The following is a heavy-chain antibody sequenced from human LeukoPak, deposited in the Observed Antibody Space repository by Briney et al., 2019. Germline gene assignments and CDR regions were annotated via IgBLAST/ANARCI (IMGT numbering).Heavy chain of an antibody. Sequence: PGGSLRLSCAASGFTFSSYAMSWVRQAPGKGLEWVSTISASGGRTYYADSLKGRFTISRDNSKNTLHLQMNSLKAEDTAVYYCAKEVLSDSRFDYWGQGTLVTVSS. CDR2: ISASGGRT. CDR1: GFTFSSYA. CDR3: AKEVLSDSRFDY. V-gene: IGHV3-23*01. D-gene: IGHD2/OR15-2a*01. J-gene: IGHJ4*02.